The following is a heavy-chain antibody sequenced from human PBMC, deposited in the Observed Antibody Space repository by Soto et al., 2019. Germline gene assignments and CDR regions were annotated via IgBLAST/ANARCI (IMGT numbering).Heavy chain of an antibody. Sequence: ASVKVSCKASGYTFTRYYMHWVRQAPGQGLEWMGIINPSGGSTSYAQKFQGRVTMTRDTSTSTVYMELSSLRSEDTAVYYCARDAYYYDSSGYFYYFDYWGQGTLVTVSS. J-gene: IGHJ4*02. CDR1: GYTFTRYY. D-gene: IGHD3-22*01. V-gene: IGHV1-46*01. CDR2: INPSGGST. CDR3: ARDAYYYDSSGYFYYFDY.